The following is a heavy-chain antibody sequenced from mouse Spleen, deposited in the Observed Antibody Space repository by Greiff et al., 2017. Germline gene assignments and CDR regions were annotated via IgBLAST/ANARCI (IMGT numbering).Heavy chain of an antibody. D-gene: IGHD2-14*01. J-gene: IGHJ2*01. CDR3: AREGVRRWYFDY. CDR1: GFTFSDYG. V-gene: IGHV5-17*01. Sequence: EVQLVESGGGLVKPGGSLKLSCAASGFTFSDYGMHWVRQAPEKGLEWVAYISSGSSTIYYADTVKGRFTISRDNAKNTLFLQMTSLRSEDTAMYYCAREGVRRWYFDYWGQGTTLTVSS. CDR2: ISSGSSTI.